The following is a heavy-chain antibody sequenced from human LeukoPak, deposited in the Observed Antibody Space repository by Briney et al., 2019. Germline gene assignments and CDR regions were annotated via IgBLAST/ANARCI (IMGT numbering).Heavy chain of an antibody. V-gene: IGHV5-51*01. Sequence: GESLKISCKGSGYSFTSYWIGWVRQMPGKGLEWMGIIYPGDSDTRYSPSFQGQVTISADKSISTAYLQWSSLKASDTAMYYCARLTIFGVAGGNWFDPWGQGTLVTVSS. CDR2: IYPGDSDT. D-gene: IGHD3-3*01. CDR3: ARLTIFGVAGGNWFDP. CDR1: GYSFTSYW. J-gene: IGHJ5*02.